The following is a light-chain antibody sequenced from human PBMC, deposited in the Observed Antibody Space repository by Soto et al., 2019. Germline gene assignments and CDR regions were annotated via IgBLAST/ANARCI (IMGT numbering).Light chain of an antibody. J-gene: IGLJ1*01. Sequence: QSALTQPASVSGSPGQSIAISCTGTSSDVGGYNYVSWHQQHPGKAPKVLISVVSNRPSGVSNRFSGSKSGNTASLTISGLQADDEADYYCNSYAGDIIRFVFGTGTKLTVL. CDR3: NSYAGDIIRFV. V-gene: IGLV2-14*01. CDR1: SSDVGGYNY. CDR2: VVS.